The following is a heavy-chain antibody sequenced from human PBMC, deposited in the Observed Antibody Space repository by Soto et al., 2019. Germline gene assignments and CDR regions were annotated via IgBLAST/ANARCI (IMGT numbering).Heavy chain of an antibody. J-gene: IGHJ5*02. CDR3: ARQLPVGATSWFDP. CDR2: LYHGGST. CDR1: GGSINSDDSF. D-gene: IGHD1-26*01. Sequence: SETLSLTCSVSGGSINSDDSFWGWVHQSPGKGLEWIGSLYHGGSTFYNPSLKSRVTISRDTSKNQFSLRLTSGTAADTAIYYGARQLPVGATSWFDPWGQGTLGTVSS. V-gene: IGHV4-39*01.